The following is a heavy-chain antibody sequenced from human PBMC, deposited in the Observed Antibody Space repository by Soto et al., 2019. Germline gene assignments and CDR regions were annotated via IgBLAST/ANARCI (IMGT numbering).Heavy chain of an antibody. CDR1: GFNFRDAW. J-gene: IGHJ4*02. V-gene: IGHV3-15*01. Sequence: EVQLVESGGDLVKPGGSLRLSCAASGFNFRDAWMKWVRQAPGKGLEWVGRIKSEGNGGSTDYAAPVNGRISISRDDSNNMLYLQMNSLKPEDTAVYFCVSYRDTSGRHFDYWGQGTLVTVSA. CDR2: IKSEGNGGST. CDR3: VSYRDTSGRHFDY. D-gene: IGHD2-15*01.